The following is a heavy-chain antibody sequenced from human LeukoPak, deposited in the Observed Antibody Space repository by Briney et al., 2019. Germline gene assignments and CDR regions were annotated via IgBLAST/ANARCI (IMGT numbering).Heavy chain of an antibody. CDR2: MNPNSGNT. J-gene: IGHJ3*02. V-gene: IGHV1-8*01. Sequence: ASVKVSCKASGYTFTSYDINWVRQATGQGLEWMGWMNPNSGNTGYAQKFQGRVTMTRNTSISTAYMELSSLRSEDTAVYYCAKDFVTYHLCAFDIWGQGTMVTVSS. CDR3: AKDFVTYHLCAFDI. D-gene: IGHD3-16*01. CDR1: GYTFTSYD.